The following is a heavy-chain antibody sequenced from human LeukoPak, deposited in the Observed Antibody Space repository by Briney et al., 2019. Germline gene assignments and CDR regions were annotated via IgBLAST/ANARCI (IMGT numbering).Heavy chain of an antibody. J-gene: IGHJ5*02. CDR2: IYYSGST. CDR3: ARQATRPWQQLVGSWFDP. Sequence: SETLSLTCTVSGGSISSYYWSWIRQPPGKGLEWIGYIYYSGSTFYNPSLKSRVTISVDTSKNQFSLKLSSVTAADTAVYYCARQATRPWQQLVGSWFDPWGQGTLVTVSS. D-gene: IGHD6-6*01. CDR1: GGSISSYY. V-gene: IGHV4-59*08.